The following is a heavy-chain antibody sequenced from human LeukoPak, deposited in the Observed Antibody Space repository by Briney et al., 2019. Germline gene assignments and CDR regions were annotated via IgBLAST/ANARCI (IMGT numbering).Heavy chain of an antibody. V-gene: IGHV1-69*13. CDR2: IIPIFGTA. CDR1: GGTFSSYA. J-gene: IGHJ4*02. D-gene: IGHD6-19*01. Sequence: SVKVSCKASGGTFSSYAISWVRQAPGQGLEWMGGIIPIFGTANYAQKFQGRVTITADESTSTAYMELSSLRSEDTAVYCCARGGSGWYYFDYWGQGTLVTVSS. CDR3: ARGGSGWYYFDY.